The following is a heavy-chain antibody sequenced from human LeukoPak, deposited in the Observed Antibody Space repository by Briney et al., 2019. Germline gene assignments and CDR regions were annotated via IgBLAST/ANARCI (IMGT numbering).Heavy chain of an antibody. CDR3: VRLDTIDY. J-gene: IGHJ4*02. CDR1: GYTFTGYY. CDR2: INPNSGGT. V-gene: IGHV1-2*02. D-gene: IGHD1-1*01. Sequence: GASVKVSCKASGYTFTGYYMHWVRQAPGQGLEWMGWINPNSGGTNYAQKFQGRVTMTRDTSISTAYLQWSSLKASDIAMYYCVRLDTIDYWGQGTLVTVSS.